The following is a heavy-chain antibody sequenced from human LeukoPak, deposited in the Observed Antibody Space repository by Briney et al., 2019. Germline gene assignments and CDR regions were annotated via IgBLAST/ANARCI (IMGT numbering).Heavy chain of an antibody. Sequence: GGSLRLSCAASGFTFSDYYMSWIRQAPGKGLEWVSYISSSGSTIYYTDSVKGRFTISRDNAKNSLYLQMNSLRAEDTAVYYCARGTRQWLRKGRYFDYWGQGTLVTVSS. D-gene: IGHD6-19*01. CDR3: ARGTRQWLRKGRYFDY. CDR2: ISSSGSTI. V-gene: IGHV3-11*01. J-gene: IGHJ4*02. CDR1: GFTFSDYY.